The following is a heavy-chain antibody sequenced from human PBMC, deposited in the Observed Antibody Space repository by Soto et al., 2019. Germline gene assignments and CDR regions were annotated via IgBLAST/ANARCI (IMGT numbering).Heavy chain of an antibody. CDR2: INPNSGST. D-gene: IGHD3-3*01. V-gene: IGHV1-2*02. CDR1: GYSFIGHY. CDR3: ATVDRVVGIWFDP. J-gene: IGHJ5*02. Sequence: GASVKVSCKASGYSFIGHYIHWVRQAPGQGLEWMGWINPNSGSTTYAQRFQGRVTMTRDTSINTAYMELSSLRSDDTAVFYCATVDRVVGIWFDPGGQGTLVTVS.